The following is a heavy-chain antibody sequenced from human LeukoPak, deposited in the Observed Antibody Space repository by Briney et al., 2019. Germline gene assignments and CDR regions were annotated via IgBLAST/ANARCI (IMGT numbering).Heavy chain of an antibody. V-gene: IGHV3-21*01. Sequence: GGSLRLSCAASGFTFSSYSMNWVRQASGKGLEWVSSISSSSSYIYYADSVKGRFTISRDNAKNSLYLQMNSLRAEDTAVYYCAREEYYYDSSGYYAPLDYWGQGTLVTVSS. CDR1: GFTFSSYS. CDR2: ISSSSSYI. CDR3: AREEYYYDSSGYYAPLDY. D-gene: IGHD3-22*01. J-gene: IGHJ4*02.